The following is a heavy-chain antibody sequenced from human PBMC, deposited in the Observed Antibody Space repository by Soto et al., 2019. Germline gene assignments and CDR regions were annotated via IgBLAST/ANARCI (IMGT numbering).Heavy chain of an antibody. J-gene: IGHJ6*02. CDR1: GGSISSGDYY. V-gene: IGHV4-30-4*01. CDR2: IYYSGST. CDR3: ARVPLSSSPLRDYYYYYGMEV. D-gene: IGHD6-13*01. Sequence: SETLSLTCTVSGGSISSGDYYWSWIRQPPGKGLEWIGYIYYSGSTYYNPSLKSRVTISVDTSKSQFSLKLSSVTAADTAVYYCARVPLSSSPLRDYYYYYGMEVWGQGTKVTVSS.